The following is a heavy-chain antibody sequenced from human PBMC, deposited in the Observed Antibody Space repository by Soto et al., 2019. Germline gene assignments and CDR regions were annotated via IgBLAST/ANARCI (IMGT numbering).Heavy chain of an antibody. Sequence: PGGSLRLSCAASGFTFSSYSMNWVRQAPGKGLEWVSSISSSSSYIYYADSVKGRFTISRDNAKNSLYLQMNSLRAEDTAVYYCARIRLEWLLSPFDYWGQGTLVTVSS. J-gene: IGHJ4*02. CDR2: ISSSSSYI. D-gene: IGHD3-3*01. V-gene: IGHV3-21*01. CDR1: GFTFSSYS. CDR3: ARIRLEWLLSPFDY.